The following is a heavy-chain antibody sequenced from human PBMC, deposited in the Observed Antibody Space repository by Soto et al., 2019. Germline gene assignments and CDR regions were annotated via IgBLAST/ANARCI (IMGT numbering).Heavy chain of an antibody. CDR2: IYPGDSDI. CDR3: TGQHGSGSYYPFGF. CDR1: GYSFTTSW. D-gene: IGHD3-10*01. J-gene: IGHJ4*02. V-gene: IGHV5-51*01. Sequence: GESLKISCEGVGYSFTTSWIAWVRQMPGQGLEWMGIIYPGDSDIRYSPSFQGHVSISADKSTSTAYLQWTILEASDSGIYYCTGQHGSGSYYPFGFWGQGTRVTVSS.